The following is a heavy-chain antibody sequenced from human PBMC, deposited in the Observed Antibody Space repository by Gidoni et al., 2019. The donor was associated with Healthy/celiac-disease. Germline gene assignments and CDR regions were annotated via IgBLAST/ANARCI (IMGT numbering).Heavy chain of an antibody. Sequence: QVQLQQWGAALLKPSETLSLTCAVYGGSFSGYYWSWIRQPPGKGLEWIGEINHSGSTNYNPSLKSRVTISVDTSKNQLSLKLSSVTAADTAVYYCARGHPLGDYWGQGTLVTVSS. CDR3: ARGHPLGDY. V-gene: IGHV4-34*01. CDR2: INHSGST. CDR1: GGSFSGYY. J-gene: IGHJ4*02.